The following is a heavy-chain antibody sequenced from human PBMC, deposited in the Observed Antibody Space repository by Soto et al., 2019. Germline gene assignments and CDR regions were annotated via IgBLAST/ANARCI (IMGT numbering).Heavy chain of an antibody. CDR1: GYTFTSYA. Sequence: ASVKVSCKASGYTFTSYAMHWVRQAPGQRLEWMGWINAGNGNTKYSQKFQGRVTITRDTSASTAYMELSSLRSEDTAVYYCARDEMPQVPLAVAGFDYWGQGTLVTVSS. J-gene: IGHJ4*02. V-gene: IGHV1-3*01. CDR2: INAGNGNT. CDR3: ARDEMPQVPLAVAGFDY. D-gene: IGHD6-19*01.